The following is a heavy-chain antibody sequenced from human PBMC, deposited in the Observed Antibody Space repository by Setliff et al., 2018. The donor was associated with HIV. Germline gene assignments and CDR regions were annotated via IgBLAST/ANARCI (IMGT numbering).Heavy chain of an antibody. J-gene: IGHJ4*02. CDR3: ARRLGATVFYYFDY. D-gene: IGHD3-16*01. Sequence: LSLTCAVSGGSISSHYWSWIRQPPGKGLEWIGSIYYSGSTNYNPSLKSRVTISVDTSENQFSLKLSSVTAADTAVYYCARRLGATVFYYFDYWGQGTPVTVSS. CDR2: IYYSGST. V-gene: IGHV4-59*11. CDR1: GGSISSHY.